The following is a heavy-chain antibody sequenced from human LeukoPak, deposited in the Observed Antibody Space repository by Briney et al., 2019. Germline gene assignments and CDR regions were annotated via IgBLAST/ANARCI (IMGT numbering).Heavy chain of an antibody. Sequence: GGSLRLSCAASGFSFGSHWMHWVRQAPGKGLEWVAVIPYDGSNKYYGDSVKGRYTISRDNSKNMLYLQMNSLRAEDTAVYYCAKCDSSGWPYYFDYWGQGTLVTVSS. CDR3: AKCDSSGWPYYFDY. J-gene: IGHJ4*02. CDR1: GFSFGSHW. D-gene: IGHD6-19*01. V-gene: IGHV3-30*18. CDR2: IPYDGSNK.